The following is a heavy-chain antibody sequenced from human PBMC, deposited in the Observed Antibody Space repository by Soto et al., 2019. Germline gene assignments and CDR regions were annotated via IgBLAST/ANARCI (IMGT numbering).Heavy chain of an antibody. CDR3: ARGRGYDYVWGSYRYPAFDY. Sequence: QVQLQQWGAGLLKPSETLSLTCAVYGGSFSGYYWRWIRQPPGKGLEWIGEINHSGSTNYTPSLKSRVTRSVETSKNPFSLKLSSVTAADTAVYYCARGRGYDYVWGSYRYPAFDYWGQGTLVTVSS. V-gene: IGHV4-34*01. J-gene: IGHJ4*02. CDR1: GGSFSGYY. D-gene: IGHD3-16*02. CDR2: INHSGST.